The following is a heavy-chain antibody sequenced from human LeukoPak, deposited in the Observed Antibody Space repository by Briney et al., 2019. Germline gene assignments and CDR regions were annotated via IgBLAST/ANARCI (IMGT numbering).Heavy chain of an antibody. CDR3: ARIVGYCSGGSCPFYGMDV. Sequence: ASVKVSCKASGYTFTGYYLHWVRQAPGQGLEWMGWINPDSGGTNYAQNFQGRVTMTRDTSISTAYMALTRLRSDDTAVYYCARIVGYCSGGSCPFYGMDVWGQGTTVTVSS. J-gene: IGHJ6*02. V-gene: IGHV1-2*02. D-gene: IGHD2-15*01. CDR2: INPDSGGT. CDR1: GYTFTGYY.